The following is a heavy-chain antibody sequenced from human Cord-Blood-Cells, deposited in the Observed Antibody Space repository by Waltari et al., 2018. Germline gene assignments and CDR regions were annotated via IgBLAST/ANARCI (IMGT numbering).Heavy chain of an antibody. D-gene: IGHD4-17*01. J-gene: IGHJ5*02. CDR3: AVTVTNWFDP. CDR1: GGSISSSSYY. CDR2: IYYSGST. V-gene: IGHV4-39*01. Sequence: QLQLQESGPGLVKPSETLSLTCTVPGGSISSSSYYWGWIRQPPGKGLAWIGSIYYSGSTYYNPSLKSQVTISVDTSKNQFSLKLSSVTAADTAVYYCAVTVTNWFDPWGQGTLVTVSS.